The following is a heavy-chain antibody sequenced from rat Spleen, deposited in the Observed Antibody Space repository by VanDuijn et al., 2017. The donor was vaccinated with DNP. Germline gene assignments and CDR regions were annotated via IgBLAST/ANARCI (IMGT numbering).Heavy chain of an antibody. CDR2: ITNTGGST. J-gene: IGHJ2*01. CDR3: ATERRYG. CDR1: GFTFRDYY. V-gene: IGHV5-20*01. Sequence: EVQLVESGGGLVQPGRSLKLSCAASGFTFRDYYMAWVRQAPTKGLEWVASITNTGGSTYYPDSVKGRFTISRDNAKSTLYLQMESLRSEDTATYYCATERRYGWGQGVMVTVSS. D-gene: IGHD4-1*01.